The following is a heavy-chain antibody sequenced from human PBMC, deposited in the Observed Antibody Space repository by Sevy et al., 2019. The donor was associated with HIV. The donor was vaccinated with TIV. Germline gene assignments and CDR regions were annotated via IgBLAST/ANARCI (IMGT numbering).Heavy chain of an antibody. CDR3: AREKRQDYYYYGMEV. CDR2: ISGSGSTI. CDR1: GFTSSDYY. V-gene: IGHV3-11*01. D-gene: IGHD1-1*01. Sequence: GGSLRLSCVGFGFTSSDYYMSWIRQAPGKGLEWVSYISGSGSTIDYADSVKGRFTNSRDNAKNSLYLKMNSLRAEDTAVYYCAREKRQDYYYYGMEVWGQGTTVTVSS. J-gene: IGHJ6*02.